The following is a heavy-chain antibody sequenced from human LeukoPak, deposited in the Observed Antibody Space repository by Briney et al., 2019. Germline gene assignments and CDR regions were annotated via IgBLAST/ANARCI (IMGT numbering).Heavy chain of an antibody. D-gene: IGHD3-3*01. CDR2: IYTSGST. CDR3: AGGGFLEWLGY. CDR1: GGSISSGSYY. J-gene: IGHJ4*02. Sequence: SQTLSLTCTVSGGSISSGSYYWSWIRQPAGKGLEWIGRIYTSGSTNYNPSLKSRVTISVDTSKNQFSLKLSSVTAADTAVYYCAGGGFLEWLGYWGQGTLVTVSS. V-gene: IGHV4-61*02.